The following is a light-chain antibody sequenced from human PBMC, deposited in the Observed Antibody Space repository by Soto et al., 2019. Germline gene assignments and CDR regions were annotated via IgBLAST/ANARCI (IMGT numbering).Light chain of an antibody. V-gene: IGKV3-11*01. CDR3: QQRGNWPVT. CDR1: QSVSSY. Sequence: EIVLTQSPGTLSLSPGERATLSCRASQSVSSYLAWYQQKPGQAPRLLIYDASTRATGISARFSGSGSGTDFTVTISSLEAADLAVYYCQQRGNWPVTFGQGTKVEVK. J-gene: IGKJ1*01. CDR2: DAS.